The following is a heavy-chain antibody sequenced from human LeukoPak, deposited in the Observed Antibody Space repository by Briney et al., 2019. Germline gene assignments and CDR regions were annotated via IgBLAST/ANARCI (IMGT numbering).Heavy chain of an antibody. CDR3: AKHGAGITVAGRRHLDY. Sequence: GGSLRLSCAASGFTFSNDAMSWVRQAPGRGLEWVSSIGGYGTTAYYADSVKGRLTISRDNSKNTLYLQMNGLRAEDTAIYYCAKHGAGITVAGRRHLDYWGRGTLVTVSS. J-gene: IGHJ4*02. CDR1: GFTFSNDA. CDR2: IGGYGTTA. V-gene: IGHV3-23*01. D-gene: IGHD6-19*01.